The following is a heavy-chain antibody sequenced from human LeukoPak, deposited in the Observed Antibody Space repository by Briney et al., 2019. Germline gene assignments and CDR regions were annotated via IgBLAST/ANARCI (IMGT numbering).Heavy chain of an antibody. V-gene: IGHV3-43*02. D-gene: IGHD6-13*01. CDR1: GFPFVDYA. CDR3: AKGSAAGPYYYYYYRMDG. CDR2: ISGDGGST. Sequence: PGGSLRLSCAASGFPFVDYAMRWVRQAPGKGLEWVSLISGDGGSTYYADSVKGRFTISRDNSKNSLYQQMNSLRTEDTALYCCAKGSAAGPYYYYYYRMDGWGQG. J-gene: IGHJ6*02.